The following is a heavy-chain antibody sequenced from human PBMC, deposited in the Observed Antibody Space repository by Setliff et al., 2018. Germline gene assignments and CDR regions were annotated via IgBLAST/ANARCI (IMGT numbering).Heavy chain of an antibody. V-gene: IGHV4-4*02. CDR2: IYHSGST. CDR1: GGSISSSNW. CDR3: ARDPLTTNRRRAFDI. J-gene: IGHJ3*02. D-gene: IGHD4-17*01. Sequence: PSETLSLTCAVSGGSISSSNWWSWVRQPPGEGLEWIGEIYHSGSTYYNPSLKSRVTISVDTSKNQFSLKLSSVTAADTAVYYCARDPLTTNRRRAFDIWGQGTMVTVSS.